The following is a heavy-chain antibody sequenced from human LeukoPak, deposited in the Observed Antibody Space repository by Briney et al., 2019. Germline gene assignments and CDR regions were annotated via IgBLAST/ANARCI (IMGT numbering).Heavy chain of an antibody. CDR1: GGSIRSYY. V-gene: IGHV4-59*01. CDR3: ARAGWYTLDN. D-gene: IGHD2-15*01. CDR2: IYYSGST. Sequence: SETLSLTCTVSGGSIRSYYWSWIRQPPGKGLEWIGYIYYSGSTNCNPSLKSRVTISVDTSKNQFSLKLSSVTAADTAVYYCARAGWYTLDNWGQGTLVTVSS. J-gene: IGHJ4*02.